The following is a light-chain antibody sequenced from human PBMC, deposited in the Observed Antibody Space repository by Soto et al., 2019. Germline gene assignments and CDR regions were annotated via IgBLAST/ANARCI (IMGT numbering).Light chain of an antibody. Sequence: DIQMTQSPSSLFASVGDRVTITCRASQGISNSLAWYQHKPGKVPQLLIYAASTLQSGVPSRFSGSGSGTDFTLTISSLQPEDVATYYCHKYNSAPFTFGPGTRVEVK. J-gene: IGKJ3*01. CDR3: HKYNSAPFT. CDR2: AAS. V-gene: IGKV1-27*01. CDR1: QGISNS.